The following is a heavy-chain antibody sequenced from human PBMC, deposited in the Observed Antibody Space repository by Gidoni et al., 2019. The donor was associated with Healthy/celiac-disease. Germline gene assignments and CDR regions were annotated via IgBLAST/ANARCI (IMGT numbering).Heavy chain of an antibody. CDR1: GFTSSNAW. CDR3: TTDGPPGPYGMDV. V-gene: IGHV3-15*01. CDR2: IKSKTDGGTT. Sequence: EVQLVESGGGLVKPGGSLRLSCAASGFTSSNAWMSWVRQAPGKGLEWVGRIKSKTDGGTTDYAAPVKGRFTISRDDSKNTLYLQMNSLKTEDTAVYYCTTDGPPGPYGMDVWGQGTTVTVSS. J-gene: IGHJ6*02.